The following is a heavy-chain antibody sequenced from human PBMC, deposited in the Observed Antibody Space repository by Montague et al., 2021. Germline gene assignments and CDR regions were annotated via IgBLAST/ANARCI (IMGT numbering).Heavy chain of an antibody. CDR2: IRDDGGAT. Sequence: ETLSLTCAASGFTFSNSWMSWVRKAPGKGLEWVAHIRDDGGATYHVDSVKGRFTISRDNAKNSLYLQMSSLRAEDTAVYYCARYTYYYCDYWGQGTLVTVSS. CDR1: GFTFSNSW. J-gene: IGHJ4*02. D-gene: IGHD1-26*01. V-gene: IGHV3-7*05. CDR3: ARYTYYYCDY.